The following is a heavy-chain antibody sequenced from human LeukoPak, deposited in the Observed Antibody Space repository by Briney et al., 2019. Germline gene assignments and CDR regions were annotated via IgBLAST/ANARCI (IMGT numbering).Heavy chain of an antibody. CDR1: GVTVGSSY. CDR3: ARLSESYYEADY. CDR2: IYSGGST. V-gene: IGHV3-53*01. Sequence: TGGSLRLSCEAFGVTVGSSYMGWVRQAPGKGLEWVSVIYSGGSTYYADSMKGRFTLSRDNSKNTLYLQMNSLRAEDTAVYYCARLSESYYEADYWGQGTLVTVSS. D-gene: IGHD1-26*01. J-gene: IGHJ4*02.